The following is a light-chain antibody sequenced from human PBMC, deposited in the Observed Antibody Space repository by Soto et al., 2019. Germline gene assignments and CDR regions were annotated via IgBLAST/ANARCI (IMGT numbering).Light chain of an antibody. J-gene: IGKJ5*01. CDR3: QQYNNWPPP. Sequence: DIVMTQFPDSLALSLGKRATIKCNSSQSVLYSSNNKNYLAWYQQRPGQAPRLLIYGASTRATGIPARFSGSGSGTEFTLTISSLQSEDFAVYYCQQYNNWPPPFGQGTRLEIK. V-gene: IGKV4-1*01. CDR1: QSVLYSSNNKNY. CDR2: GAS.